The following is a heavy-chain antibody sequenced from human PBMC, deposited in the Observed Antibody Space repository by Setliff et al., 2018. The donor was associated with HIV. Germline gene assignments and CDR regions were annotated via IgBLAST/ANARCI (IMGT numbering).Heavy chain of an antibody. D-gene: IGHD5-12*01. Sequence: SVKVSCKAPGGTFSTYSISWVRQAPGQGLEWMGGIIPIFGTADYAQKFQGRVTITADESTSTAYMELRRLELDDTAVYYCARDLYTYSGYGGTCHAQYWGQGTLVTVSS. V-gene: IGHV1-69*13. CDR2: IIPIFGTA. CDR1: GGTFSTYS. J-gene: IGHJ4*02. CDR3: ARDLYTYSGYGGTCHAQY.